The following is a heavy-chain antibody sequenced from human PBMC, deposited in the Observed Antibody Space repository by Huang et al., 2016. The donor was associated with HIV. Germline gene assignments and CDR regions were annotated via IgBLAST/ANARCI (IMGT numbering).Heavy chain of an antibody. V-gene: IGHV1-18*01. CDR1: GYIFTKYG. D-gene: IGHD1-1*01. CDR2: IRDYNGNT. J-gene: IGHJ5*01. CDR3: ARDHWYPLQNWFDL. Sequence: QVELVQSGAEVKRPGASVRVSCKAAGYIFTKYGINWVRQAPGQGLEWMGWIRDYNGNTNYAEKFQGRVTLTRDTSATTAYMELRDVTSADTAVYYCARDHWYPLQNWFDLWGQGTLVTVSS.